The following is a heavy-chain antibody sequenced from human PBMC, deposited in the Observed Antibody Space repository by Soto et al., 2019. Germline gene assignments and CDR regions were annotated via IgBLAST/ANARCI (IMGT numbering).Heavy chain of an antibody. D-gene: IGHD6-19*01. CDR2: FYSSGSI. V-gene: IGHV4-31*03. J-gene: IGHJ5*02. CDR3: ARMYSSGSGWFHP. Sequence: KPXGTLSLTCFVSGYSITAGGYYWRWIRHHPGKGLEWIGSFYSSGSIIYNPSLRSRVSISGDTSSNQFSMSLTSVTAADTARYYCARMYSSGSGWFHPWGQGTLVTVS. CDR1: GYSITAGGYY.